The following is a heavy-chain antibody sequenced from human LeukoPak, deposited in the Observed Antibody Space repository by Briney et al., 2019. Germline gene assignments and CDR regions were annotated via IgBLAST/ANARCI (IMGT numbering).Heavy chain of an antibody. CDR3: ARDLLPYYYDSSGYPPLGH. CDR2: ISSSGSTI. J-gene: IGHJ4*02. V-gene: IGHV3-11*04. Sequence: GGSLRLSCAASGFTFSDYYMSWIRQAPGKGLEWVSYISSSGSTIYHADSVKGRFTISRDNAKNSLYLQMNSLRAEDTAVYYCARDLLPYYYDSSGYPPLGHWGQGTLVTVSS. CDR1: GFTFSDYY. D-gene: IGHD3-22*01.